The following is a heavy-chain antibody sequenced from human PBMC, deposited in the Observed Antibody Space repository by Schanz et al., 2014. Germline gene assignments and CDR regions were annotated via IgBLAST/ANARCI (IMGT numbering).Heavy chain of an antibody. V-gene: IGHV3-23*01. CDR1: GFTFSSYS. D-gene: IGHD6-13*01. CDR3: ARGLIAAAGGAFDY. Sequence: EVQLLESGGGLVQPGGSLRLSCAASGFTFSSYSMNWVRQAPGKGLEWVSAISGSGGSTYYADSVRGRFTMSRDNSKNTLYLQMNSLRAGDAAVYYCARGLIAAAGGAFDYWGQGTLVAVSA. J-gene: IGHJ4*02. CDR2: ISGSGGST.